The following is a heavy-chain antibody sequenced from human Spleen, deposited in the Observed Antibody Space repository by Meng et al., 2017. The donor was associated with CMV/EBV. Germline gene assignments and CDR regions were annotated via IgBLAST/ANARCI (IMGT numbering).Heavy chain of an antibody. J-gene: IGHJ6*02. D-gene: IGHD3-16*02. Sequence: GGSLRLSCAASGFTFSSYAMHWVRQAPGKGLEWVAVISYDGSNKYYADSVKGRFTISRDNAKNSLYLQMNSLRAEDTAVYYCARDPPRYGMDVWGQGTTVTVSS. CDR3: ARDPPRYGMDV. V-gene: IGHV3-30*04. CDR2: ISYDGSNK. CDR1: GFTFSSYA.